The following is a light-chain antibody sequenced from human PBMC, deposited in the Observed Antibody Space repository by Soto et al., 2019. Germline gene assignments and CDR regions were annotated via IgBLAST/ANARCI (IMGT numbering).Light chain of an antibody. V-gene: IGKV3-20*01. CDR2: GAS. J-gene: IGKJ2*01. CDR1: QSINSAY. Sequence: EIVLTQSPGTLSLSPGERATLSCRASQSINSAYLAWYQQRPGQAPRLLIYGASSRATGIPDRFSGSGSGIDFTLTISRLEPEDFAVYYCQQYAGSPGTFGQGTKLEIK. CDR3: QQYAGSPGT.